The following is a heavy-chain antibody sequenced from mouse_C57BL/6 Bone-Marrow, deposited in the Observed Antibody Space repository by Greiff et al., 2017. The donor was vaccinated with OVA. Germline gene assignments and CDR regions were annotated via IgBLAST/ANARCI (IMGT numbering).Heavy chain of an antibody. V-gene: IGHV3-6*01. J-gene: IGHJ3*01. CDR3: ARGLIYYGNSAWFAY. CDR1: GYSITSGYY. CDR2: ISYDGSN. D-gene: IGHD2-1*01. Sequence: ESGPGLVKPSQSLSLTCSVTGYSITSGYYWNWIRQFPGNKLEWMGYISYDGSNNYNPSLKNRISITRDTSKNQFFLKLNSVTTEDTATYYCARGLIYYGNSAWFAYWGQGTLVTVSA.